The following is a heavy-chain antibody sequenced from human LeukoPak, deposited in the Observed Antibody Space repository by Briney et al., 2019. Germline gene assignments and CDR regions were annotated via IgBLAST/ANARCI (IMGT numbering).Heavy chain of an antibody. V-gene: IGHV3-30-3*01. CDR3: AKVSGYCSNGVCYTHDC. J-gene: IGHJ4*02. CDR1: GFTFSSYA. D-gene: IGHD2-8*01. CDR2: ISYDVTNK. Sequence: GGSLRLSCAASGFTFSSYAMHWVRQAPGKGLEWVAVISYDVTNKYYADSVKGRLTISRDNSKTTLYLQMNSLRAEDTAVYYCAKVSGYCSNGVCYTHDCWGQGTLVTVSS.